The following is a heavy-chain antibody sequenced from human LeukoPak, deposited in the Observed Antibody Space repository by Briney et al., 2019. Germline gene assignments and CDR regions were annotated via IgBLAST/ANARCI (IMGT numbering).Heavy chain of an antibody. J-gene: IGHJ6*03. Sequence: GGSLRLSCAASGFTFGDYAMTWVRQAPEKGLEWVSTISASGGSSYYADSVKGRFTISRDNSKNTLYLQISSLRAEDTAAYFCAKELPTLIYYYMDVWGKGTTVTVSS. CDR3: AKELPTLIYYYMDV. CDR1: GFTFGDYA. V-gene: IGHV3-23*01. CDR2: ISASGGSS.